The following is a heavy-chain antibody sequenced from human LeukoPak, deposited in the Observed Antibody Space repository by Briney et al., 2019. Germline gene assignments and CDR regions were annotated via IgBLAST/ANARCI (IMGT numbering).Heavy chain of an antibody. Sequence: ASVKVSCKASGYTFTSYDINWVRQATGQGLEWMGWMNPNSGNTGYAQKFQGRVTMTRNTSISTAYMELSSLRSEDTAVYYCATSRSTVTTNYFDYWGQGTLVTVSS. V-gene: IGHV1-8*01. D-gene: IGHD4-17*01. CDR3: ATSRSTVTTNYFDY. J-gene: IGHJ4*02. CDR2: MNPNSGNT. CDR1: GYTFTSYD.